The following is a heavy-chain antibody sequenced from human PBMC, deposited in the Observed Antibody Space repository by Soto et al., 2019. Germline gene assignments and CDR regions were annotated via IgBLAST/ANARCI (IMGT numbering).Heavy chain of an antibody. CDR3: ASRSSGWYLDY. V-gene: IGHV3-23*01. CDR2: ISGSGGST. J-gene: IGHJ4*02. D-gene: IGHD6-19*01. CDR1: GFTFSSYA. Sequence: EVQLLESGGGLVQPGGSLRLSCAASGFTFSSYAMNWVRQAPGKGLEWVSVISGSGGSTYYADSVKGRFTIARDNSKNTLYPQMNSLRCEDTAVYYCASRSSGWYLDYWGQGTLVTVSS.